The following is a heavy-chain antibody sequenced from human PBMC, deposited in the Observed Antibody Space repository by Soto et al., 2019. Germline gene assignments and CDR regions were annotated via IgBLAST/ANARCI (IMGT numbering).Heavy chain of an antibody. CDR1: GYTFTSYG. CDR2: ISAYNGNT. CDR3: ARDAAASWWASETLFQR. Sequence: QVQLVQSGAEVKKPGASVKVSCKASGYTFTSYGISWVRQAPEQGLGGMGWISAYNGNTNYAQKVQGRVTMTTDTSTSTAYMELRSLRSDDTAVYYCARDAAASWWASETLFQRWGQGTLVTVSS. V-gene: IGHV1-18*01. J-gene: IGHJ1*01. D-gene: IGHD2-15*01.